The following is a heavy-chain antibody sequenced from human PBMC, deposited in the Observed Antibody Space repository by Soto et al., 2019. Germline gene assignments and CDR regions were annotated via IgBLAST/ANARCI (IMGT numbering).Heavy chain of an antibody. J-gene: IGHJ4*02. CDR3: AKSLRRWALFDY. Sequence: SETLSLTCTVSGGSISSYYWSWIRQPPGKGLEWIGYIYYSGSTNYNPSLKSRVTISVDTSKNQFSLKLSSVTAADTAVYYCAKSLRRWALFDYCGQGTLVIVSS. D-gene: IGHD3-10*01. CDR1: GGSISSYY. CDR2: IYYSGST. V-gene: IGHV4-59*01.